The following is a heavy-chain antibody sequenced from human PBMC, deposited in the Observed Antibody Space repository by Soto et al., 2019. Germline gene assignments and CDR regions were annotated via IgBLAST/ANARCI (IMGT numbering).Heavy chain of an antibody. CDR2: IYYSGST. D-gene: IGHD6-19*01. CDR3: ASRESSGWYFDYYYGMDV. CDR1: GGSISSSSYY. V-gene: IGHV4-39*01. J-gene: IGHJ6*02. Sequence: SETLSLTCTVSGGSISSSSYYWGWIRQPPGKGLEWIGSIYYSGSTYYNPSLKSRVTISVDTSKNQFSLKLSSVTAADTAVYYCASRESSGWYFDYYYGMDVWGQGTTVT.